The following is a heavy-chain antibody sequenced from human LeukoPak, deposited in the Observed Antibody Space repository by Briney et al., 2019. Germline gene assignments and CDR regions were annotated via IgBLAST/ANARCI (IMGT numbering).Heavy chain of an antibody. J-gene: IGHJ4*02. Sequence: GGSLRLSCAASGFTFSSYTMHWVRQAPGKGLEWVSSISPSRTYIYYADSMRGRFDISRDNAKNSLYLHVNSLRAEDTALYYCARDSASSLDYWGQGTLVTVSS. CDR2: ISPSRTYI. D-gene: IGHD3-10*01. CDR3: ARDSASSLDY. V-gene: IGHV3-21*01. CDR1: GFTFSSYT.